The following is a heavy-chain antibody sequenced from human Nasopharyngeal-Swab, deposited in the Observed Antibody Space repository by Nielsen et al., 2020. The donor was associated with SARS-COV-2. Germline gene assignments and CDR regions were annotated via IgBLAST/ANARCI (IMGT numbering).Heavy chain of an antibody. CDR2: IYRSGST. J-gene: IGHJ4*02. Sequence: SQTLSLTCAVSGDSIASGGYSWTWIRQSPRRGLECSGYIYRSGSTYYNPSLKSRVTISVDRSKNQFSLTLSSVTAADTALYYCARENFGFDYWGQGILVTVSS. V-gene: IGHV4-30-2*06. CDR3: ARENFGFDY. CDR1: GDSIASGGYS. D-gene: IGHD3-10*01.